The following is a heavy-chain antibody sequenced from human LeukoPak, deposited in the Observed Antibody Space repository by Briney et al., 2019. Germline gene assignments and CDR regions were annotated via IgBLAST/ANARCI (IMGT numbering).Heavy chain of an antibody. Sequence: PGGSLRLSCAASGFTFSSYGMHWVRQAPGKGLEWVAFIRYDGSNEYYADSVKGRFTISRDNSKNTLYLQMNSLRAEDTAVYYCAKDWYYYGSGSYYHWGYYFDYWGQGTLVTVSS. J-gene: IGHJ4*02. CDR2: IRYDGSNE. CDR3: AKDWYYYGSGSYYHWGYYFDY. CDR1: GFTFSSYG. D-gene: IGHD3-10*01. V-gene: IGHV3-30*02.